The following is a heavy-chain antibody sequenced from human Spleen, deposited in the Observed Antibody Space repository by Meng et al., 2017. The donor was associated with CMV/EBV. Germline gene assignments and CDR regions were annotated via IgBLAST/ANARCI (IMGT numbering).Heavy chain of an antibody. CDR3: ARDFWNGNSLYGMDV. CDR1: GYTFSTYD. D-gene: IGHD3-3*01. CDR2: MNPNSGNT. Sequence: ASVKVSCKASGYTFSTYDINWVRQAAGQGLEWMGWMNPNSGNTGYAQKFQGRVTITRNTSISTAYMELSSLRSEDTAVYYCARDFWNGNSLYGMDVWGQGTTVTVSS. J-gene: IGHJ6*02. V-gene: IGHV1-8*03.